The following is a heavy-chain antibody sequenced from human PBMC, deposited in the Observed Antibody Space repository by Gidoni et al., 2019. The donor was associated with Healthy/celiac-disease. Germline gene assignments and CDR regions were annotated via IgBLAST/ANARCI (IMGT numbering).Heavy chain of an antibody. CDR2: IIPIFGTA. Sequence: QVQLVQSGAEVKKPGYSVKVSCKASGGTCSSYAISWVRRAPGQGLEWMGGIIPIFGTANYAQKFQGSVTITADESTSTAYMELRSLRSEDTAVYYCARSKGGVGATMWAFDIWGQGTMVTVSS. D-gene: IGHD1-26*01. CDR1: GGTCSSYA. CDR3: ARSKGGVGATMWAFDI. V-gene: IGHV1-69*01. J-gene: IGHJ3*02.